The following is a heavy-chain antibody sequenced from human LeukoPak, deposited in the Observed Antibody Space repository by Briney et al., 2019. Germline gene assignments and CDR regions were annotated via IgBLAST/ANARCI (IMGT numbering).Heavy chain of an antibody. CDR2: IYYSGST. D-gene: IGHD2-2*01. CDR1: GGSISSYY. V-gene: IGHV4-59*08. J-gene: IGHJ3*02. CDR3: ARHDTYCSSTSCYGGDDAFDT. Sequence: SETLSLTCTVSGGSISSYYWSWIRQPPGKGLEWIGYIYYSGSTNYNPSLKSRVTISVDTSKNQFSLKLSSVTAADTAVYYCARHDTYCSSTSCYGGDDAFDTWGQGTMVTVSS.